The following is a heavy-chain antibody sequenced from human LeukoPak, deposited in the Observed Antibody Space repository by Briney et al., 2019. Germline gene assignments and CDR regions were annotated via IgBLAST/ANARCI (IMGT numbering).Heavy chain of an antibody. CDR2: ISYDGSNK. CDR3: ARDPGAAGGSSSSYY. D-gene: IGHD6-6*01. J-gene: IGHJ4*02. CDR1: GFTFSSYA. Sequence: GGSLRLSCAASGFTFSSYAMHWVRQAPGKGLEWVAVISYDGSNKYYADSVKGRFTISRDNSKNTLYLQMNSLRAEDTAVYYCARDPGAAGGSSSSYYWGQGTLVTVSS. V-gene: IGHV3-30*01.